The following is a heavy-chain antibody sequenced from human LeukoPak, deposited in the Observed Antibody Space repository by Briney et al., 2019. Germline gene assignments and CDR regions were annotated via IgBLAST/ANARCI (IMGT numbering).Heavy chain of an antibody. CDR3: ASTKGYCSGGSCYSGDAFDI. J-gene: IGHJ3*02. Sequence: SETLSLTCTVSGDSLISTYDYYWVWIRQPPGRGLEWIGAIYYSGSTYYNPSLKSRVTISVDTSKNQFSLKLSSVTAADTAVYYCASTKGYCSGGSCYSGDAFDIWGQGTMVTVSS. CDR1: GDSLISTYDYY. V-gene: IGHV4-39*07. CDR2: IYYSGST. D-gene: IGHD2-15*01.